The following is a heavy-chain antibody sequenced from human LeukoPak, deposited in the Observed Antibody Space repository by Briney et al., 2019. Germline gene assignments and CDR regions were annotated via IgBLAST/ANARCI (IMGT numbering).Heavy chain of an antibody. V-gene: IGHV3-74*03. CDR1: GFTFSSHW. CDR2: INDDGTNT. CDR3: ARELGGPMVRA. Sequence: GGSLRLSCAASGFTFSSHWMHWVRQAPGKGLVWVARINDDGTNTKYADSVKGRFTISRDNAKNILSLQLNRLRAEDYAVYYCARELGGPMVRAWGEGTLVTVSS. D-gene: IGHD4/OR15-4a*01. J-gene: IGHJ1*01.